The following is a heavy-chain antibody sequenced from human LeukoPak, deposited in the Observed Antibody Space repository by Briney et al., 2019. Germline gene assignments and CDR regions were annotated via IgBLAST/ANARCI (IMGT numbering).Heavy chain of an antibody. CDR3: AKDSDYYHSSGYYYAYFQH. CDR1: GFTFSTYS. D-gene: IGHD3-22*01. CDR2: ISSSSSTI. V-gene: IGHV3-48*02. Sequence: GGSLRLSCAVSGFTFSTYSMNWVRQAPGKGLEWASYISSSSSTIYYADSVKGRFTISRDNAKNSLYLQMNSLRDEGTAVYYCAKDSDYYHSSGYYYAYFQHWGQGTLVTVSS. J-gene: IGHJ1*01.